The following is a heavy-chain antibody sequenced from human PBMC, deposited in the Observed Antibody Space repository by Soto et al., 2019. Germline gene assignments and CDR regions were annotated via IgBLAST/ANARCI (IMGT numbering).Heavy chain of an antibody. Sequence: GGSLRLSCAASGFTFSNYWMHWVRQVPGKGLVWVSRIDGGGTGTSYSDSVRGRFTISRDNAENTLYLQMDSLRAEDTAVYYRTTAFEYWGQGNPVTVSS. V-gene: IGHV3-74*01. CDR1: GFTFSNYW. CDR2: IDGGGTGT. CDR3: TTAFEY. J-gene: IGHJ4*02.